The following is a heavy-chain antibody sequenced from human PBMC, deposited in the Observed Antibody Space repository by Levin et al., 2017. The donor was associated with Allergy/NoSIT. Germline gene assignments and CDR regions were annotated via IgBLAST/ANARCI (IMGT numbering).Heavy chain of an antibody. CDR3: ARVFFHLAGTKRGIDY. V-gene: IGHV3-48*02. J-gene: IGHJ4*02. D-gene: IGHD6-19*01. Sequence: LSLTCAASGFPFSSYSMNWVRQAPGKGLEWVSYISSSSSTIYYADSVKGRFTISRDNAKNSLYLQMNSLRDEDTAVYYCARVFFHLAGTKRGIDYWGQGTLVTVSS. CDR1: GFPFSSYS. CDR2: ISSSSSTI.